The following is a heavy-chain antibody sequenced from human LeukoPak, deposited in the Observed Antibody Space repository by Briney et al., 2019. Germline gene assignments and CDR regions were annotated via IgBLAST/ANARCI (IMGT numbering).Heavy chain of an antibody. J-gene: IGHJ4*02. D-gene: IGHD2-2*01. CDR1: GYTLTELS. V-gene: IGHV1-8*03. CDR2: MNPNSGNT. Sequence: WASVKVSCKVSGYTLTELSMHWVRQAPGKGLEWMGWMNPNSGNTGYAQKFQGRVTITRNTSISTAYMELSSLRSEDTAVYYCARVGGYCSSTSCYWGFDYWGQGTLVTVSS. CDR3: ARVGGYCSSTSCYWGFDY.